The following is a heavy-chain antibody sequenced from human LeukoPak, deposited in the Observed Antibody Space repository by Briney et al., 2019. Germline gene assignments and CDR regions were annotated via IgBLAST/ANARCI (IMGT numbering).Heavy chain of an antibody. CDR3: ARETYCGADCYSGFDY. CDR1: GGSISGYY. Sequence: SETLSLTCTVSGGSISGYYWSWIRQPPGKGLEWIGYIFYSGSTNYNPSLRSRVTISVDTSKNQFSLKLSSVTAADTAVYFCARETYCGADCYSGFDYWGQGTLVTVSS. V-gene: IGHV4-59*01. J-gene: IGHJ4*02. D-gene: IGHD2-21*02. CDR2: IFYSGST.